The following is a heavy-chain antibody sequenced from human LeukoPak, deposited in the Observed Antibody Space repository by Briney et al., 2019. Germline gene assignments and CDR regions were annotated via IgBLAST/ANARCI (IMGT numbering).Heavy chain of an antibody. CDR1: GFTLSTNA. CDR2: ISGSGAST. CDR3: AKDVGKWESLHFFDY. D-gene: IGHD1-26*01. J-gene: IGHJ4*02. Sequence: GGSLRLSCLTSGFTLSTNAMSWVRQAPANGLEWISGISGSGASTYYADSVKGRFTISRDDSRNTLYLQMNSLRGDDTAVYYCAKDVGKWESLHFFDYWGQGTLVTVSS. V-gene: IGHV3-23*01.